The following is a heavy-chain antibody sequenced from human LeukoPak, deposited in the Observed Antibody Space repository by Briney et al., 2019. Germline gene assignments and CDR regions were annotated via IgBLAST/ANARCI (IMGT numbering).Heavy chain of an antibody. J-gene: IGHJ3*02. CDR1: GGSISSYY. D-gene: IGHD6-19*01. CDR2: IYYSGST. CDR3: ARERRSSGWYRLLAFDI. V-gene: IGHV4-59*01. Sequence: PETLSLTCTVSGGSISSYYWSWIRQPPGKGLEWIGYIYYSGSTNYNPSLKSRVTISVDTSKNQFSLKLSSVTAADTAVYYCARERRSSGWYRLLAFDIWGQGTMVTVSS.